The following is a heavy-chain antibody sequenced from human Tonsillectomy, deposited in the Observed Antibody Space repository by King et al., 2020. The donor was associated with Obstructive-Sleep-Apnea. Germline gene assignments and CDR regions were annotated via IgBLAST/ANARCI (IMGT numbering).Heavy chain of an antibody. Sequence: LQLQESGPGLVKPSETLSLTCTVSGGSISSGAYYWGWIRQPPGKGLEWIASVSHTGRTFYMSSIESRVSISIDTSRNQFSLKLTSVTAAATAVYYWARAGGETGARWFDPRGQGTLVTVSS. J-gene: IGHJ5*02. V-gene: IGHV4-39*07. D-gene: IGHD1-26*01. CDR2: VSHTGRT. CDR3: ARAGGETGARWFDP. CDR1: GGSISSGAYY.